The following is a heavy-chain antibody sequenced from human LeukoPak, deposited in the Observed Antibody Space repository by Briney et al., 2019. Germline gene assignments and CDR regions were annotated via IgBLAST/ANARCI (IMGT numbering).Heavy chain of an antibody. J-gene: IGHJ4*02. V-gene: IGHV4-34*01. CDR3: AIAMTTVTTATVAFDY. Sequence: SETPSLTCAVYGGSFSGYYWSWIRHPPGKGLEWIGEINHSGSTNYNPSLKSRATISVDTSKHHFSLKLSSVTAADTAVYYCAIAMTTVTTATVAFDYWGQGTLVTVSS. CDR1: GGSFSGYY. D-gene: IGHD4-11*01. CDR2: INHSGST.